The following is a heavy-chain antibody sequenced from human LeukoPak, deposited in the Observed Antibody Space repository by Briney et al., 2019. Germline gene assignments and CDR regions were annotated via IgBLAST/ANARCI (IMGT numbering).Heavy chain of an antibody. D-gene: IGHD3-22*01. Sequence: SETLSLTCAVSGGSISSSNWWSWVRQPPGKGLEWLGEIYHSGSTNYNPSLKSRVTVSVDTSKNQFSLKLSSVTAADTAVYYRARALRRGVVVTNWKVYFDYWGQGTLVTVSS. CDR2: IYHSGST. J-gene: IGHJ4*02. V-gene: IGHV4-4*02. CDR1: GGSISSSNW. CDR3: ARALRRGVVVTNWKVYFDY.